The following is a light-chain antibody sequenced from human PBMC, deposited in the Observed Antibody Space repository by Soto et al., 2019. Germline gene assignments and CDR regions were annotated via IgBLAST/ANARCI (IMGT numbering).Light chain of an antibody. Sequence: DYQVTQSPSTLSASVGDRVTITCRASQNIYTWLAWYQQKPGIAPKLLIHKASTLESGVPSRFSGSGYGTEFTLTISSLQPEDSANYYCQQYERYSTFGQGTKVDIK. CDR2: KAS. CDR1: QNIYTW. CDR3: QQYERYST. J-gene: IGKJ1*01. V-gene: IGKV1-5*03.